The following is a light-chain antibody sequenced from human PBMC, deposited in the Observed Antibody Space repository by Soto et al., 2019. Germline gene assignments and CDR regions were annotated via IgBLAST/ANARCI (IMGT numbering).Light chain of an antibody. J-gene: IGKJ5*01. CDR2: AAS. Sequence: EIVLTQSPATLSVSPGERVTLSCRASQSVSSNLAWYQQKPGQAPRLLIYAASTRATGIPARFSGSGSGTEFTLTISSLQSADFAVYYCQQYTNWPLIFGQGTRLEIK. CDR1: QSVSSN. V-gene: IGKV3-15*01. CDR3: QQYTNWPLI.